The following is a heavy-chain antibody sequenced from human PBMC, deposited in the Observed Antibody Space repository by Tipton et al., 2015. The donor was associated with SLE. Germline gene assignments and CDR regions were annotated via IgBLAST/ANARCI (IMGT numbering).Heavy chain of an antibody. V-gene: IGHV4-61*02. CDR2: FYRVEST. D-gene: IGHD2-15*01. CDR1: GGSITSGNYY. Sequence: TLSLTCTVSGGSITSGNYYWTWIRQPAGQGLEWVGRFYRVESTNYNPSLARRVTISLDTSKNQFSLRLSSVTAADTAVYYCAGAWQGYCSGGTCYVLDYWGQGTLVTVSS. CDR3: AGAWQGYCSGGTCYVLDY. J-gene: IGHJ4*02.